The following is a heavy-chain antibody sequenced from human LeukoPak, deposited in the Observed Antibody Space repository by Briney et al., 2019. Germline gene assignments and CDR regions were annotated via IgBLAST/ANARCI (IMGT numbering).Heavy chain of an antibody. Sequence: ASVKLSCKASGYIFTDYYIHWVQQAPGKGLEWMGRVDPQNGETVYAENFQGRGTMTADTSTDTAYMDLTSLRSEDTAVYYCATDDYGDYWARFWGQGSLVTVSS. J-gene: IGHJ4*02. CDR2: VDPQNGET. V-gene: IGHV1-69-2*01. D-gene: IGHD4-17*01. CDR3: ATDDYGDYWARF. CDR1: GYIFTDYY.